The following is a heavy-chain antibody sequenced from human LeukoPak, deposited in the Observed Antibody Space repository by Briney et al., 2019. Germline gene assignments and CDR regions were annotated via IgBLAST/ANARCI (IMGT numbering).Heavy chain of an antibody. CDR1: GFPFASYV. CDR3: ARDHVWAFDL. J-gene: IGHJ4*02. V-gene: IGHV3-48*02. CDR2: INHDAEMI. D-gene: IGHD5/OR15-5a*01. Sequence: GGSLRLSCEGSGFPFASYVMSWVRQAPGKGLEWIAYINHDAEMIFYPDFVKGRFTISRDNAKKSLYLQMNALRYEDTAIYYCARDHVWAFDLWGQGTLVTVPS.